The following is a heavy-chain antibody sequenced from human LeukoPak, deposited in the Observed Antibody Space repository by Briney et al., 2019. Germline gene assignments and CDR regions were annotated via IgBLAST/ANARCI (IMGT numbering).Heavy chain of an antibody. J-gene: IGHJ4*02. Sequence: PGGSLRLSCAASGFTVSSNYMSWVRQAPGKGLEWVSVIYSGGSTYYADSVKGRFTISRDNSKNTLYLKMNSLRAEDTAVYYCARSFSGSYQLTAFDYWGQGTLVTVSS. CDR3: ARSFSGSYQLTAFDY. CDR1: GFTVSSNY. D-gene: IGHD1-26*01. V-gene: IGHV3-66*02. CDR2: IYSGGST.